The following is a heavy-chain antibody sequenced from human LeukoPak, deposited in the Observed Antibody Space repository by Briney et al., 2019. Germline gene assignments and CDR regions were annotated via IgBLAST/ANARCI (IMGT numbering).Heavy chain of an antibody. CDR1: GGSISSGGYS. D-gene: IGHD6-19*01. V-gene: IGHV4-30-2*01. Sequence: PSQTLSLTCAVSGGSISSGGYSWSWIRQPPGKGLEWIGYIYHSGNTYYNPSLKSRVTISVDTSKNQFSLKLSSVTAADTAVYYCARHPSVAGTKGGFDHWGQGTLVTVSS. CDR3: ARHPSVAGTKGGFDH. CDR2: IYHSGNT. J-gene: IGHJ4*02.